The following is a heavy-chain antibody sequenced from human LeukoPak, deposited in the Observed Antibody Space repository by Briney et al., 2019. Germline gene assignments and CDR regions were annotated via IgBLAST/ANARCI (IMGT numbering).Heavy chain of an antibody. CDR1: GFSFSSYA. CDR3: TTGIRGD. V-gene: IGHV3-15*04. D-gene: IGHD3-10*01. Sequence: GGSLRLSCAASGFSFSSYAMSWVRQAPGEGLDWVGRIASKTDGGATDYAAPVKGRFTISRDDSKNTLNLQMNSLKTEDTAVYYCTTGIRGDWGQGTLVTVSS. J-gene: IGHJ4*02. CDR2: IASKTDGGAT.